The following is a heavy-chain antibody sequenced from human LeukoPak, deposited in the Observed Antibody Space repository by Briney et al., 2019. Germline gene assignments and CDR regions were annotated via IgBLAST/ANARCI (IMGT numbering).Heavy chain of an antibody. CDR1: GFTFSNAW. CDR3: TTDGWYSSGWPS. Sequence: GGSLRLSCAASGFTFSNAWMSWVRPAPGKGLEWVGRIKSKTDGGTTDYAAPVKGRFTISRDDSKNTLYLQMDSLKTEDTAVYYGTTDGWYSSGWPSWGQGTLVTVSS. J-gene: IGHJ4*02. V-gene: IGHV3-15*01. D-gene: IGHD6-19*01. CDR2: IKSKTDGGTT.